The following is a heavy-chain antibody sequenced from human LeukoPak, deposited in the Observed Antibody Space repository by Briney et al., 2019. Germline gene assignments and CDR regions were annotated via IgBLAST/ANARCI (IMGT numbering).Heavy chain of an antibody. V-gene: IGHV4-4*07. J-gene: IGHJ6*02. CDR1: GDSIDSHY. Sequence: SETLSLTCTVYGDSIDSHYWSWNRQSAGKGLEWIGRFFTGGSTYYNPSLESRVTMAVHTSKNQFSLKLRSVPAADPAVYFCARASGVAVGMDVWGQGTTVIVSS. CDR3: ARASGVAVGMDV. D-gene: IGHD6-19*01. CDR2: FFTGGST.